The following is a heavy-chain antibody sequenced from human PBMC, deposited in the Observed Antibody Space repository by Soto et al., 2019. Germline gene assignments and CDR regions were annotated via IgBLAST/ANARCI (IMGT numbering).Heavy chain of an antibody. Sequence: GGSLRLSCAASGFTVSSNYMSWVRQAPGKGLEWVSVIYSGGSTYYADSVKGRFTISRDNSKNTLYLQMNSLRAEDTAVYYCARDPPYGGWYYFDYWGQGTLVTVSS. CDR3: ARDPPYGGWYYFDY. CDR1: GFTVSSNY. V-gene: IGHV3-66*01. CDR2: IYSGGST. J-gene: IGHJ4*02. D-gene: IGHD6-19*01.